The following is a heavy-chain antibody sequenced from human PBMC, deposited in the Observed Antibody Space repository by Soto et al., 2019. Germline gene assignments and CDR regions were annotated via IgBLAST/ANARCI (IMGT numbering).Heavy chain of an antibody. V-gene: IGHV4-39*01. Sequence: QLQLQESGPGLVKPSETVSLTCTVSGGSISSSSYYWGWIRQPPGKGLEWIGSIYYSGSTYYNPSLKSRVTISVDTSKNQFSLKLSSVTAADTAVYYCARHPGYCSSTSCYIYYYYYMDVWGKGTTVTVSS. CDR2: IYYSGST. J-gene: IGHJ6*03. CDR1: GGSISSSSYY. CDR3: ARHPGYCSSTSCYIYYYYYMDV. D-gene: IGHD2-2*01.